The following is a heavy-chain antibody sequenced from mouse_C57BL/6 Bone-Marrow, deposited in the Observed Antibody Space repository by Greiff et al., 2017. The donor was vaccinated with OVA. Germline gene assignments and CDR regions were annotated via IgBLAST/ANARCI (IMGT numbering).Heavy chain of an antibody. V-gene: IGHV1-26*01. CDR3: ARDYYGSSYVYAMDY. CDR1: GYTFTDYY. Sequence: EVQLQQSGPELVKPGASVKISCKASGYTFTDYYMNWVKQSHGKSLEWIGDLNPNNGGTSYNQKFKGKATLTVDKSSSTAYMELRSLTTEDSAVYYCARDYYGSSYVYAMDYWGQGTSVTVSS. CDR2: LNPNNGGT. J-gene: IGHJ4*01. D-gene: IGHD1-1*01.